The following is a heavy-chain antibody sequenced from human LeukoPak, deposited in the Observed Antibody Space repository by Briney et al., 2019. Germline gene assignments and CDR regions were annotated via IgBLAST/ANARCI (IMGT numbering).Heavy chain of an antibody. CDR3: ARGTARAYCGGDCYSHDAFDI. CDR2: IYTSGST. CDR1: GGSISSYY. Sequence: SETLSLTCTVPGGSISSYYWSWIRQPAGKGLEWIGRIYTSGSTNYNPSLKSRVTMSVDTSKNQFSLKLSSVTAADTAVYYCARGTARAYCGGDCYSHDAFDIWGQGTMVTVSS. J-gene: IGHJ3*02. V-gene: IGHV4-4*07. D-gene: IGHD2-21*02.